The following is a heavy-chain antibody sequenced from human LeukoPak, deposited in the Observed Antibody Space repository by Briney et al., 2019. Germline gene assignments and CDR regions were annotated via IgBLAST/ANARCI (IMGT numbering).Heavy chain of an antibody. CDR2: INSDGTNT. D-gene: IGHD6-13*01. V-gene: IGHV3-74*01. CDR3: ARVGIAPVKNGMDV. CDR1: GFTFSNYW. Sequence: GGSLRLSCAASGFTFSNYWMHWVRHAPGKGLVWVSRINSDGTNTDYADSVKGRFTISRDNAKNTLYLQLNSLRAEDTAVYYCARVGIAPVKNGMDVWGQGTTVTVSS. J-gene: IGHJ6*02.